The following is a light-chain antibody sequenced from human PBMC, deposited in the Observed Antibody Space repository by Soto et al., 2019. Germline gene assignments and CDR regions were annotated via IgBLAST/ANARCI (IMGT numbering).Light chain of an antibody. CDR1: QSVSSN. V-gene: IGKV3-15*01. Sequence: EIVMTQSPATLSVSPGETATLSCRASQSVSSNLAWYQQKPGQAPRLLISGASTRATGVAARFSGGGSGTEFTLTISSLQSEDFAVYYCQHYSYWPFTFGPGTKVDIK. J-gene: IGKJ3*01. CDR3: QHYSYWPFT. CDR2: GAS.